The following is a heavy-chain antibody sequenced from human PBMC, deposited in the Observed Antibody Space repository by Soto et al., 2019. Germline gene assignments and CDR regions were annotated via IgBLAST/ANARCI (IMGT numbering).Heavy chain of an antibody. CDR2: IYYSGST. CDR3: ARYWRGPAAIYYYYGMDV. Sequence: QVQLQESGPGLVKPSQTLSLTCTVSGGPISSGGYYWSWIRQHPGKGLEWIGYIYYSGSTYYNPSLRSRVTISVDTSKNQFSLELSSVTAADTAVYYCARYWRGPAAIYYYYGMDVWGQGTTVTVSS. V-gene: IGHV4-31*03. D-gene: IGHD2-2*01. J-gene: IGHJ6*02. CDR1: GGPISSGGYY.